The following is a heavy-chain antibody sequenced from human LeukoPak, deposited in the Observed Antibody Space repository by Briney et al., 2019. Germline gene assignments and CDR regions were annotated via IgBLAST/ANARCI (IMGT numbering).Heavy chain of an antibody. Sequence: SETLSLTCTVSGGSIRNYYWTWIRQPPGKGLEWIGYRYYSGSTNYNPPLQSRVSMSIDTSKNQFSLNLSSVTDADTALYYCARSQSSGKTAAGDAYYFYHGMDVWGLGTTVTVS. CDR2: RYYSGST. CDR1: GGSIRNYY. D-gene: IGHD6-13*01. CDR3: ARSQSSGKTAAGDAYYFYHGMDV. V-gene: IGHV4-59*01. J-gene: IGHJ6*02.